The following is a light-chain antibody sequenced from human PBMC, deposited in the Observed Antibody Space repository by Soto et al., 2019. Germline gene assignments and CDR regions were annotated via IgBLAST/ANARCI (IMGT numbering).Light chain of an antibody. J-gene: IGKJ4*01. Sequence: EIVMTQSPATMYVYAGGRATLSCRASQSVSSSYLAWYQQKPGQAPRLLIYGASSRATGIPDRFSGSGSGTDFTLTISRLEPEDFAVYYCQHYGSSPLTFGGGTKVDI. V-gene: IGKV3-20*01. CDR1: QSVSSSY. CDR3: QHYGSSPLT. CDR2: GAS.